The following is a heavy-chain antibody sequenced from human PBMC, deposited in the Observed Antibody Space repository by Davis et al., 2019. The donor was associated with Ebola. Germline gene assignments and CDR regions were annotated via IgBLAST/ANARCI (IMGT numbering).Heavy chain of an antibody. CDR2: IYYSGST. V-gene: IGHV4-59*01. CDR3: ARGGGWELPDTFDS. CDR1: GGSISSYY. D-gene: IGHD2-15*01. Sequence: PSETLSLTCTVSGGSISSYYWSWIRQPPGKGLEWIGYIYYSGSTNYNPSLKSRITISVDTSKNQFSLKLSSVTAADPAVNYLARGGGWELPDTFDSWGQGTLVTVSS. J-gene: IGHJ4*02.